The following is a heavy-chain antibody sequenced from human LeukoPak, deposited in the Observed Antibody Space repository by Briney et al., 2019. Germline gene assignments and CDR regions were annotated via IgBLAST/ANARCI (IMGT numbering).Heavy chain of an antibody. V-gene: IGHV3-48*01. Sequence: GGSLRLSCTASGFPFIEYSMNWVRQVPGKGLEWISYIGIDGGNTKYADSVRGRFTISADKAKNSLYLQMNSLRVEDTAVYYCARDHNYAFDNWGQGTLGSVAA. D-gene: IGHD1-1*01. CDR2: IGIDGGNT. J-gene: IGHJ4*02. CDR1: GFPFIEYS. CDR3: ARDHNYAFDN.